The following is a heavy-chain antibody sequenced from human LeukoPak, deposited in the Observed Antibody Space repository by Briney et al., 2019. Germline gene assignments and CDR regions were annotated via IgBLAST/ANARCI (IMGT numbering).Heavy chain of an antibody. V-gene: IGHV3-7*03. CDR2: IKQDGSDE. Sequence: GGSLRLSCAASGFTFNNYWMSWVRQTPGKGLEWVANIKQDGSDEYYVDFVKGRFTISRDNAKNSLYLQMNSLRAEDTAVYYCAGAYCGGDCYSGRAFDIWGQGTMVTVSS. CDR1: GFTFNNYW. D-gene: IGHD2-21*02. CDR3: AGAYCGGDCYSGRAFDI. J-gene: IGHJ3*02.